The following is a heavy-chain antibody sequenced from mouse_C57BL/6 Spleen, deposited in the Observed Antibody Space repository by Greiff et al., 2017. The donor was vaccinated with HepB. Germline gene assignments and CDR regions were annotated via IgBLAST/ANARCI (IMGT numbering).Heavy chain of an antibody. J-gene: IGHJ1*03. V-gene: IGHV8-12*01. D-gene: IGHD2-1*01. CDR2: IYWDDDK. CDR3: ARSYGNYGWYFDV. Sequence: QVTLKESGPGILQSSQTLSLTCSFSGFSLSTSGMGVSWIRQPSGKGLEWLAHIYWDDDKRYNPSLKSRLTISKDTSRNQVFLKITSVDTADTATYYCARSYGNYGWYFDVWGTGTTVTVSS. CDR1: GFSLSTSGMG.